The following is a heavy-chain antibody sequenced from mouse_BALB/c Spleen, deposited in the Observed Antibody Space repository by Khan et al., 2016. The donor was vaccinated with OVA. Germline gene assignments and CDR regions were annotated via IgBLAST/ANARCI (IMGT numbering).Heavy chain of an antibody. CDR1: GFTFSTYA. CDR3: SRSPYGNFAY. J-gene: IGHJ3*01. V-gene: IGHV5-9-3*01. D-gene: IGHD2-1*01. Sequence: EVKLVESGGALVKPGGSLKLSCAASGFTFSTYAMSWVRQTPEKRLEWVATINSDGDYTYYPDSVTGRFTLSRDNAKNTLYLQMSSLRSEDTAMYYCSRSPYGNFAYWGQGTLVTVSA. CDR2: INSDGDYT.